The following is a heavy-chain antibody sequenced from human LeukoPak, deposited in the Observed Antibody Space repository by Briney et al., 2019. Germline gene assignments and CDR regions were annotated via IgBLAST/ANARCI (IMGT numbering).Heavy chain of an antibody. V-gene: IGHV3-7*01. CDR3: LSGPGH. CDR2: INEDGSEK. J-gene: IGHJ4*02. CDR1: GFIFRNYW. Sequence: AGGSLRLSCEAAGFIFRNYWMGWVRQAPGKGLEWVANINEDGSEKYYVDPVKGRFTISRDNAKNSLYLQMNILRAEDTAVFYCLSGPGHCGQGTLVTVSS.